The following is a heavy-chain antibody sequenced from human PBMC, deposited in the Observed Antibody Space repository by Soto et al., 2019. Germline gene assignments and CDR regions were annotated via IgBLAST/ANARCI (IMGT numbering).Heavy chain of an antibody. J-gene: IGHJ4*02. CDR2: ISDGGDRI. CDR1: GFTFTSNS. V-gene: IGHV3-23*01. Sequence: PGGSLRLSCAASGFTFTSNSMSWVRQAPGEGLEWVSAISDGGDRIYYVDSVKGRFTISRDNSKNKLYLQMDSLRAEDTAVYYCVTLALGKFDYWGQGILVTVSS. CDR3: VTLALGKFDY. D-gene: IGHD1-26*01.